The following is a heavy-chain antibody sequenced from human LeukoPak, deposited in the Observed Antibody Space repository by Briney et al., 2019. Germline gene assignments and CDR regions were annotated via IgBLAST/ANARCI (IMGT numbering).Heavy chain of an antibody. CDR2: IPYDGSNK. CDR3: ANGEGEVIANFDY. CDR1: GFTFSSYG. J-gene: IGHJ4*02. V-gene: IGHV3-30*18. Sequence: PGRSLRLSCAASGFTFSSYGMHWVRQAPGKGLEWVAVIPYDGSNKYYADSVKGRFTISRDNSKNTLYLQMNSLRAEDTAVYYRANGEGEVIANFDYWGQGTLVTVSS. D-gene: IGHD3-22*01.